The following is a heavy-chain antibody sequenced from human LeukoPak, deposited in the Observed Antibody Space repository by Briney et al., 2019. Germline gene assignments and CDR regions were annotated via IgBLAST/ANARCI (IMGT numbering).Heavy chain of an antibody. V-gene: IGHV1-2*02. J-gene: IGHJ4*02. CDR3: ARAGPLGGGSSLIDY. Sequence: ASVKVSCKASVYTFTGYYMHWVRQAPGQGLEWMGWINPNSGGTNYAQKFQGRVTMTRDTSISTAYMELSRLRSDDTAVYYCARAGPLGGGSSLIDYWGQGTLVTVSS. CDR2: INPNSGGT. CDR1: VYTFTGYY. D-gene: IGHD2-15*01.